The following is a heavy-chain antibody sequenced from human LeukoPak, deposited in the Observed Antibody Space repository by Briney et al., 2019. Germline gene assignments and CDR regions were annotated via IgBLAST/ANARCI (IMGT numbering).Heavy chain of an antibody. D-gene: IGHD1-26*01. CDR1: GYTLTELS. CDR2: FDPEDGET. CDR3: AKGVATYRVLDAFDI. Sequence: ASVKVSCKVSGYTLTELSMHWVRQAPGKGLEWMGGFDPEDGETIYAQKFQGRVTMTEDTSTDTAYMELSSLRSEDTAVYYCAKGVATYRVLDAFDIWGQGTMVTVSS. V-gene: IGHV1-24*01. J-gene: IGHJ3*02.